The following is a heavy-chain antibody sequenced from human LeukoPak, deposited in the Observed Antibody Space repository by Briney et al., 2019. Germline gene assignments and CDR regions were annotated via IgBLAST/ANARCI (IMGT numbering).Heavy chain of an antibody. J-gene: IGHJ4*02. CDR2: ISAHNGDT. V-gene: IGHV1-18*01. D-gene: IGHD4-23*01. CDR1: GYTFTSYG. Sequence: ASVKVSCKASGYTFTSYGINWVRQAPGQGLEWMGWISAHNGDTKYAQKFQDRVTMTTVASTTTAYMELRSLRSDDTALYYCARAGGWNDDAGFHLYYFDYWGRGTLVTVSS. CDR3: ARAGGWNDDAGFHLYYFDY.